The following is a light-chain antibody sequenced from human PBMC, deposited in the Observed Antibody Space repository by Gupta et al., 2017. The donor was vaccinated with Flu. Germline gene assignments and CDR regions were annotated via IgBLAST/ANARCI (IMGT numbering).Light chain of an antibody. Sequence: IHMNQSLSSLPASVGDRVTITCRASQNVRSNLKWYQQNPGKAPRLVIYIASNLQGGIPSRFSGSETGTDFILTITSLQPEDFGTYYCQQSYSCPETFGQGTTLEIK. CDR3: QQSYSCPET. J-gene: IGKJ1*01. CDR2: IAS. V-gene: IGKV1-39*01. CDR1: QNVRSN.